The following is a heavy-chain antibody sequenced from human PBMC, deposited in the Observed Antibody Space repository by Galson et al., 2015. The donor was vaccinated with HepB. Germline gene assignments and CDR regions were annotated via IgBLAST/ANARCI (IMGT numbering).Heavy chain of an antibody. V-gene: IGHV3-7*01. J-gene: IGHJ4*02. D-gene: IGHD3-10*01. Sequence: SLRLSCAVTKFTFTKYWMSWVRQAPGKGLEWMANIKQDGGEKYYVDSVKGRFTMSTDNAKNALYLQMNTLRAEDTAIYYCARDPLDYYGSGTRYNGDYWGQGTLVTVSS. CDR1: KFTFTKYW. CDR2: IKQDGGEK. CDR3: ARDPLDYYGSGTRYNGDY.